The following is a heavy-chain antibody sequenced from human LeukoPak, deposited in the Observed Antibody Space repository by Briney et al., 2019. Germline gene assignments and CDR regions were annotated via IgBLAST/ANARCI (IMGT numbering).Heavy chain of an antibody. CDR1: GYSISSGYY. CDR3: ARVTGDGYNYAFDY. Sequence: PSETLSLTCTVSGYSISSGYYWGWIRQPPGKGLEWIGSIYHSGSTYYNLSLKSRVPISVDTSKNQFSLKLSSVTAADTAVYYCARVTGDGYNYAFDYWGQGTLVTVSS. D-gene: IGHD5-24*01. V-gene: IGHV4-38-2*02. J-gene: IGHJ4*02. CDR2: IYHSGST.